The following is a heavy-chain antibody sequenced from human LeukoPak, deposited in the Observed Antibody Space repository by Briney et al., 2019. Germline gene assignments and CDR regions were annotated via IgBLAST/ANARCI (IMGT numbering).Heavy chain of an antibody. CDR1: GGTFSSYA. D-gene: IGHD6-13*01. CDR3: ARSPSSSWENWFDP. Sequence: SVKVSCRASGGTFSSYAISWVRQAPGQGLEWMGGIIPIFGTSNYAQQFQGRVTITADESTGTAYMELSSLRSEDTAVYYCARSPSSSWENWFDPWGQGTLVTVSS. J-gene: IGHJ5*02. CDR2: IIPIFGTS. V-gene: IGHV1-69*13.